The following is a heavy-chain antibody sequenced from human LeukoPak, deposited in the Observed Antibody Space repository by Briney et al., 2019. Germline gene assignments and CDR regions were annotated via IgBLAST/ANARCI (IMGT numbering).Heavy chain of an antibody. Sequence: GGSLRLSCAASGFTFDDYGMSWVRQAPGKGLEWVSGINWNGGSTGYADSVKGRFTISRDNAKNSLYLQMNSLRAEDTASYYCARQTSPNYYDSSGYWGAWGQGTLVTVSS. V-gene: IGHV3-20*04. J-gene: IGHJ5*02. CDR1: GFTFDDYG. D-gene: IGHD3-22*01. CDR3: ARQTSPNYYDSSGYWGA. CDR2: INWNGGST.